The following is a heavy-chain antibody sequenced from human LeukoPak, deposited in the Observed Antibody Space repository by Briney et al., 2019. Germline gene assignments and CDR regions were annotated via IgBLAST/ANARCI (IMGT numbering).Heavy chain of an antibody. D-gene: IGHD5-18*01. CDR2: INHSGAT. CDR1: GGSLSGYY. CDR3: ARDPHAVQLPSYYYYMDV. J-gene: IGHJ6*03. V-gene: IGHV4-34*01. Sequence: KASETLSLTCAVYGGSLSGYYWSWIRQPPGKGLEWIGEINHSGATNYNPSLKSRVTIAVDTSKNQFSLQLNSVTPEDTAVYYCARDPHAVQLPSYYYYMDVWGKGTTVTVSS.